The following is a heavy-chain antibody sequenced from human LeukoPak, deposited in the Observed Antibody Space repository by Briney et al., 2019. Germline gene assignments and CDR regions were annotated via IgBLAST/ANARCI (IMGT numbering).Heavy chain of an antibody. CDR1: GFSLSTSGMC. J-gene: IGHJ4*02. V-gene: IGHV2-70*11. CDR2: IDWDDDK. CDR3: ARTCPYYYDSSGYPDY. D-gene: IGHD3-22*01. Sequence: SGPTLVNPTQTLTLTCTFSGFSLSTSGMCVSWMRQPPVKALEWLARIDWDDDKYYSTSLKTRLTISKDTSKNQVVLTMTNMDPVDTATYYCARTCPYYYDSSGYPDYWGQGTLVTVSS.